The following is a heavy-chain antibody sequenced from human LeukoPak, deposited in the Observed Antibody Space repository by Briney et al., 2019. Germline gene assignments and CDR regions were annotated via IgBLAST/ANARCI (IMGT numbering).Heavy chain of an antibody. CDR1: GFIFSSYA. CDR2: ISYDESNK. V-gene: IGHV3-30-3*01. CDR3: AKERVAGIGPEDY. J-gene: IGHJ4*02. D-gene: IGHD6-19*01. Sequence: GGSLRLSCAASGFIFSSYAMHWVRQAPGKGLEWVALISYDESNKYYPDSVKGRFTISRDNSKNTLYLQMNSLRAEDTAVYYCAKERVAGIGPEDYWGQGTLVTVSS.